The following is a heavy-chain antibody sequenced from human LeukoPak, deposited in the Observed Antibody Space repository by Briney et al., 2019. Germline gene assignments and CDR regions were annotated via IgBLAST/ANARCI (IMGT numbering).Heavy chain of an antibody. V-gene: IGHV4-30-4*08. J-gene: IGHJ5*02. CDR1: GGSISSGDYY. Sequence: SQTLSLTCTVSGGSISSGDYYWSWIRQPPGKGLEWIGYIYYSGSTYYNPSLKSRVTISVDTSKNQFSLELSSVTAADTAVYYCARDRRITMVRGVMNWFDPWGQGTLVTVSS. CDR3: ARDRRITMVRGVMNWFDP. CDR2: IYYSGST. D-gene: IGHD3-10*01.